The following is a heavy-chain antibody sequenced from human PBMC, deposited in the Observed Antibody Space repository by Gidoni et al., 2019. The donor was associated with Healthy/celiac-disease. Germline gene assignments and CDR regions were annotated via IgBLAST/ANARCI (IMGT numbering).Heavy chain of an antibody. J-gene: IGHJ3*02. CDR3: AMQTYRNDNAFDI. V-gene: IGHV5-51*03. D-gene: IGHD1-1*01. CDR2: IYPGDSDT. Sequence: EVQLVQSGAEVKTPGESMKIPCKGSGYSFTSYWIGWVRQMPGTGLAWMGIIYPGDSDTRYRPSFQGRVTISADKSISTAYLQWSSLKASDTAMYYCAMQTYRNDNAFDIWGQGTMVTVSS. CDR1: GYSFTSYW.